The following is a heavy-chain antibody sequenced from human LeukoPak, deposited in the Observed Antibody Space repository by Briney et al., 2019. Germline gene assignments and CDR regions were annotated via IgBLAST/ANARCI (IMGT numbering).Heavy chain of an antibody. CDR3: ARDLGPGLQRMDY. CDR2: IKQDGSEK. D-gene: IGHD5-24*01. V-gene: IGHV3-7*04. Sequence: GGSLRLSCAASGFTFSSYWMSWVRQAPGKGLECVANIKQDGSEKNYVDSVKGRFTISRDNAKKSLYLQMNSLRDEDTAVYYCARDLGPGLQRMDYWGQGTLVTVSS. J-gene: IGHJ4*02. CDR1: GFTFSSYW.